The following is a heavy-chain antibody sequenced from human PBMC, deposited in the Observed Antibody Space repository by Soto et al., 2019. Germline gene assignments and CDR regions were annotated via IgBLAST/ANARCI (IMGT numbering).Heavy chain of an antibody. Sequence: ASVKVCGETSGYTFINYDINWVRQAPGKGLEWMGLMNPKSGKTGYAQKFQGRVSMTRDTSTSTAYMELNSLRSEDTATYYCSRTPGDYWGQGTLVTVSS. CDR2: MNPKSGKT. D-gene: IGHD2-15*01. V-gene: IGHV1-8*01. J-gene: IGHJ4*02. CDR1: GYTFINYD. CDR3: SRTPGDY.